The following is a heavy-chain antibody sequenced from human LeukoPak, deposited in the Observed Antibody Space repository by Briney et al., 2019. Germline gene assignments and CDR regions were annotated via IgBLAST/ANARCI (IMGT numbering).Heavy chain of an antibody. J-gene: IGHJ4*02. CDR3: ARMEGKGGSYYDFWSGYYYFDY. D-gene: IGHD3-3*01. Sequence: SETLSLTCAVSGGSISSGGYSWSWIRQPPGKGLEWIGYIYYSGSTNYNPSLKSRVTISVDTSKNQFSLKLSSVTAADTAVYYCARMEGKGGSYYDFWSGYYYFDYWGQGTLVTVSS. CDR2: IYYSGST. CDR1: GGSISSGGYS. V-gene: IGHV4-61*08.